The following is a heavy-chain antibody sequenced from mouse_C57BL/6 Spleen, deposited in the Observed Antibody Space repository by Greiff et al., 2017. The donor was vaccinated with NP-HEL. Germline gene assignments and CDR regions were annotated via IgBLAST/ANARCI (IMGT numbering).Heavy chain of an antibody. J-gene: IGHJ4*01. CDR1: GFTFSSYG. CDR3: ARLGLGRGAYYAMDY. CDR2: ISSGGSYT. D-gene: IGHD4-1*01. V-gene: IGHV5-6*01. Sequence: EVQGVESGGDLVKPGGSLKLSCAASGFTFSSYGMSWVRQTPDKRLEWVATISSGGSYTYYPDSVKGRFTISRDNAKNTLYLQMSSLKSEDTAMYYCARLGLGRGAYYAMDYWGQGTSVTVSS.